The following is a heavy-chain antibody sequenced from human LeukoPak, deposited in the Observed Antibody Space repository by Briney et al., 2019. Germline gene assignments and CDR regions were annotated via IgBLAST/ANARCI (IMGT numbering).Heavy chain of an antibody. CDR1: GGSFSGYY. CDR2: INHSGST. Sequence: SETLSLTCAVYGGSFSGYYWSWIRQPPGKGLEWIGEINHSGSTNYNPSLKSRVTISVDTSKSQFSLKLSSVTAADTAVYYCARGKIVVVVAAPAFDIWGQGTMVTVSS. J-gene: IGHJ3*02. V-gene: IGHV4-34*01. D-gene: IGHD2-15*01. CDR3: ARGKIVVVVAAPAFDI.